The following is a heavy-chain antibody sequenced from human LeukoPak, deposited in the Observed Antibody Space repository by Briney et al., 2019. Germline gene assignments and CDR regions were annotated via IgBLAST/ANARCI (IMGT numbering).Heavy chain of an antibody. CDR1: GFTFDDYA. J-gene: IGHJ5*02. Sequence: GGSLRLSCAASGFTFDDYAMHWVRQAPGKGLEWVSGISWNSVSIGYADSVKGRFTISRDNAKNSLYLQMNSLRAEDTALYYYSKGANWPNYYAPFDPWGQGTLVTVSS. V-gene: IGHV3-9*01. D-gene: IGHD3-10*01. CDR3: SKGANWPNYYAPFDP. CDR2: ISWNSVSI.